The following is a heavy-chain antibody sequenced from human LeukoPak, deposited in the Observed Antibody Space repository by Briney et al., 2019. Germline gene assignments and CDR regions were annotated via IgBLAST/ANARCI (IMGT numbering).Heavy chain of an antibody. CDR3: AKDMAPRIVVVTGDAFDI. D-gene: IGHD3-22*01. Sequence: PGGSLRLSCAASGFTFSSYGMHWVRQAPGKGLEWVAVISYDGSNKYYADSVKGRFTTSRDNSKNTLYLQMNSLRAEDTAVYYCAKDMAPRIVVVTGDAFDIWGQGTMVTVSS. CDR2: ISYDGSNK. CDR1: GFTFSSYG. J-gene: IGHJ3*02. V-gene: IGHV3-30*18.